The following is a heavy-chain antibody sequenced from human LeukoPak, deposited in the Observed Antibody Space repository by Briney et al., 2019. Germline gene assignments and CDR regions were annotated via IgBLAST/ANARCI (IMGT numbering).Heavy chain of an antibody. J-gene: IGHJ1*01. CDR1: GYSFTSYG. V-gene: IGHV1-18*01. Sequence: SVKVSCKASGYSFTSYGISWVRQAPGQSLEWMGWISAYNNYTKYSEKFQGRVTMTTDTSTSTGYMELRSLRSDDTAVYYCAREPRTGTRHFQHWGQGTLVTVSS. CDR3: AREPRTGTRHFQH. D-gene: IGHD1-1*01. CDR2: ISAYNNYT.